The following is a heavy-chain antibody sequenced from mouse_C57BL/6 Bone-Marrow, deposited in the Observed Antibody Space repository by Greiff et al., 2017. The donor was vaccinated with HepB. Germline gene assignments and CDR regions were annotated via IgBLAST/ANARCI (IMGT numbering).Heavy chain of an antibody. CDR1: GFTFSSYA. CDR3: ARTGMDY. CDR2: ISDGGSYT. Sequence: EVQVVESGGGLVKPGGSLKLSCAASGFTFSSYAMSWVRQTPEKRLEWVATISDGGSYTYYPDNVKGRFTISRDNAKNNRYLQMSHLKSEDTAMYYCARTGMDYWGQGTSVTVSS. J-gene: IGHJ4*01. V-gene: IGHV5-4*01.